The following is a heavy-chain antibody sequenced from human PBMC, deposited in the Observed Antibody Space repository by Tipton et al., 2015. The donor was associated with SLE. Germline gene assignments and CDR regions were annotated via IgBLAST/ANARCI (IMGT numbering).Heavy chain of an antibody. D-gene: IGHD3-16*01. J-gene: IGHJ4*02. CDR2: INSDGSGT. V-gene: IGHV3-74*03. CDR3: AGGTGAYFDH. Sequence: GSLRLSCAASGFTFSSYGMHWVRQAPGKGLVWVSRINSDGSGTTYADSVKGRFTISRDNSKNTLYLQMNRLRVEDTAVYYCAGGTGAYFDHWGQGTLVTVSS. CDR1: GFTFSSYG.